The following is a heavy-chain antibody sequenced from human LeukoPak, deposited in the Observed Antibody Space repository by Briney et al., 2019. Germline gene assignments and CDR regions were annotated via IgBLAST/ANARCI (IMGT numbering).Heavy chain of an antibody. CDR1: GFTFGDYA. CDR3: TRDRGAYNLYDY. J-gene: IGHJ4*02. CDR2: IRSKAYGETA. D-gene: IGHD1-1*01. Sequence: GGSLRLSCTASGFTFGDYAMSWIRQAPGKGLEWVGFIRSKAYGETADYAASVKGRFTISRDDSKAIAYLQMNSLKTEDTAVYHCTRDRGAYNLYDYWGQGTMVTVSS. V-gene: IGHV3-49*03.